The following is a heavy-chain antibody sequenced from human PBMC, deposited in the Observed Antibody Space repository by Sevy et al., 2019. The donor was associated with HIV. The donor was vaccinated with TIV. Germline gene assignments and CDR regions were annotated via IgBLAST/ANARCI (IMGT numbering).Heavy chain of an antibody. Sequence: ASVNVSCKASGYTFTSYAMHWVRQAPGQRLEWMGWINAGNGNTKYSQKFQGRVTIARDTSASTAYMELSSLRSEDTAVYYCARATFAGITMTVAKNWFDPWGQGTLVTVSS. CDR3: ARATFAGITMTVAKNWFDP. V-gene: IGHV1-3*01. J-gene: IGHJ5*02. D-gene: IGHD3-22*01. CDR2: INAGNGNT. CDR1: GYTFTSYA.